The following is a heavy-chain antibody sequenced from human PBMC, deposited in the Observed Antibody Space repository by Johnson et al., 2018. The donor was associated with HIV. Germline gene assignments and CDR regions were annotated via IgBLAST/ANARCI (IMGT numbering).Heavy chain of an antibody. CDR2: ISFDENNK. D-gene: IGHD1-26*01. CDR3: ARVMGATQVMGAFDI. V-gene: IGHV3-30-3*01. CDR1: GFTFSTYT. Sequence: QMLLVESGGGVVQPGRSLRLSCAASGFTFSTYTMHWVRQAPGKGLEWVAVISFDENNKVYADSVKGRFTISRDNSKNTLFLHMNSLRTEDTAVDYCARVMGATQVMGAFDIWGQGTMVTVSS. J-gene: IGHJ3*02.